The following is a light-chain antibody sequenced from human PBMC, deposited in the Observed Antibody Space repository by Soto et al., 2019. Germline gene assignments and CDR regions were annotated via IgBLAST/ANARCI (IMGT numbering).Light chain of an antibody. CDR2: DVS. CDR1: SSDVGGYNY. V-gene: IGLV2-14*03. J-gene: IGLJ1*01. Sequence: QSALTQPTSVSGSPGQSIIITCTGTSSDVGGYNYVSWYQHHPGKAPKLMICDVSDRPSGVSNRFSGSKSGNTASLTISGLQAEDEADYYCRSYTSSRTAWVFGTGTKLTVL. CDR3: RSYTSSRTAWV.